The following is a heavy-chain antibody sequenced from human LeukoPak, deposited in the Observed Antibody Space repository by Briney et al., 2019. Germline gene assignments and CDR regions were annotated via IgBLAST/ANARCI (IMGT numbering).Heavy chain of an antibody. J-gene: IGHJ5*01. CDR2: INHSGSA. D-gene: IGHD3-10*01. V-gene: IGHV4-34*01. Sequence: PSETLSLTCAVYDGSFSGSYCTWIRQPPGKGLEWIGEINHSGSANYNPSLKSRVTILLDTSKNQFSLNLSSVTAAGTAVYYCARRPRGVIIKTWFDSWGQGTLVTVSS. CDR3: ARRPRGVIIKTWFDS. CDR1: DGSFSGSY.